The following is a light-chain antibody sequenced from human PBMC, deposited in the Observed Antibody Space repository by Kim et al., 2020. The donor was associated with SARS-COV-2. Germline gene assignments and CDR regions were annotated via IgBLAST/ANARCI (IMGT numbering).Light chain of an antibody. CDR3: QQRADWPLT. Sequence: LSPGEGATLFGMASQSIGGQLGWYQQQPGQAPRLLIFDTSNRAAGIPARFSGSGSETDFALTIISLEPEDFAVYFCQQRADWPLTFGGGTKVDIK. CDR1: QSIGGQ. CDR2: DTS. J-gene: IGKJ4*01. V-gene: IGKV3-11*01.